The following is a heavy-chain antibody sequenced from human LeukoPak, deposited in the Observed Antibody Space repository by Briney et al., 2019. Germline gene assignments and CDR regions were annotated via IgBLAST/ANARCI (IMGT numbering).Heavy chain of an antibody. D-gene: IGHD3-10*01. CDR1: GYTLTELS. J-gene: IGHJ4*02. CDR2: FDPEDGET. CDR3: ATDQYYGSGTTYYFDY. V-gene: IGHV1-24*01. Sequence: ASVKVSCKVSGYTLTELSMHWVRQAPGKGLEWMGGFDPEDGETIYAQKFQGRVTMTEDTSTDTAYMELSSLRSEDTAVYYCATDQYYGSGTTYYFDYWGQGTLVTVSS.